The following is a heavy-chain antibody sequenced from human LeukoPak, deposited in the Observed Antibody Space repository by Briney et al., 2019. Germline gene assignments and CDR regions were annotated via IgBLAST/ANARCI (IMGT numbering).Heavy chain of an antibody. J-gene: IGHJ5*02. Sequence: SETLSLTCTVSGGSISSGGYYWSWIRQSPGKGLEWIGYIYYSGSTNYNPSLKSRVTRSVDTSKNQFSLQLSSVTAADTAVYYCARGAHSRYCSSTSCSIRSGGWFDPWGQGTLVTVSX. CDR3: ARGAHSRYCSSTSCSIRSGGWFDP. CDR1: GGSISSGGYY. CDR2: IYYSGST. V-gene: IGHV4-61*08. D-gene: IGHD2-2*01.